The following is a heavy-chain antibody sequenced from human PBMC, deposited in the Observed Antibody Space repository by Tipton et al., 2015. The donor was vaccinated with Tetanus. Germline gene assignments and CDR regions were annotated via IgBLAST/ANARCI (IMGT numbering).Heavy chain of an antibody. CDR2: ISGQTGST. D-gene: IGHD1-20*01. J-gene: IGHJ6*02. CDR1: GYTFSNFG. CDR3: ARDRISGKPDYYGMDV. Sequence: QSEPEVKRPGASVKVSCKASGYTFSNFGISWVRQAPGQGLEWMGWISGQTGSTNYAQRIQGGVTMTTDTSTSTAYLELRSLRSDDTAVYYCARDRISGKPDYYGMDVWGQGTTVTVSS. V-gene: IGHV1-18*01.